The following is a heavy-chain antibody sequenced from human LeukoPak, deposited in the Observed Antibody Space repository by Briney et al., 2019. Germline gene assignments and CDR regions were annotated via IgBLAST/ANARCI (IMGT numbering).Heavy chain of an antibody. D-gene: IGHD2-2*01. CDR3: ARVDLYCSSTSCYSFDY. Sequence: GESLKISCKGFGYSFTSYWIAWVRQMPGKGLEWMRIIYPGDSDTRYSPSFQGQVTISGDKSISTVYLQWSSLKASDTAMYYCARVDLYCSSTSCYSFDYWGQGTLVTVSS. J-gene: IGHJ4*02. CDR1: GYSFTSYW. CDR2: IYPGDSDT. V-gene: IGHV5-51*01.